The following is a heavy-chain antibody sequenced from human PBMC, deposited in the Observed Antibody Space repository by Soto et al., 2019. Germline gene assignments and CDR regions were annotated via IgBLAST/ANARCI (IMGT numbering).Heavy chain of an antibody. CDR3: TRDFPSSSSDP. J-gene: IGHJ5*02. V-gene: IGHV1-69*01. Sequence: QVQLVQSGAEVKKPGSSVKVSCKASGGTFSSYAITWVRQAPGQGLEWMGGIIPISGTANYAQKFQGRVTITADESLTTAYLQLSSLRSEDTAVYYCTRDFPSSSSDPWGQAKRVSVSS. CDR1: GGTFSSYA. CDR2: IIPISGTA.